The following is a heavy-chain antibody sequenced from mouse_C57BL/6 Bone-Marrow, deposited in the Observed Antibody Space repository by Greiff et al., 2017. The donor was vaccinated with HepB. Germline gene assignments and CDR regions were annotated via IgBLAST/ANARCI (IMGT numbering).Heavy chain of an antibody. J-gene: IGHJ2*01. CDR2: IDPEDGET. CDR1: GFNIKDYY. V-gene: IGHV14-2*01. D-gene: IGHD2-4*01. Sequence: EVKLMESGAELVKPGASVKLSCTASGFNIKDYYMHWVKQRTEQGLEWIGRIDPEDGETKYAPNFQGKATITADTSSNTAYLQLSSLTSEDTAVYYCACYDYDEDYWGQGTTLTVSS. CDR3: ACYDYDEDY.